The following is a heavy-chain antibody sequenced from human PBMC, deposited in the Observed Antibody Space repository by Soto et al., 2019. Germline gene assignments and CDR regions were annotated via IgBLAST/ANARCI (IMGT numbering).Heavy chain of an antibody. CDR3: ARGGHCSGTSCYLDFDY. V-gene: IGHV4-34*01. D-gene: IGHD2-2*01. Sequence: SETLSLTCSVYGGSFSAYYWSWIRQPPGKGLEWIGDINHSGTSNYNPSLKSRVTISVDSSKNQFSLKLSSLTAADTAVYYCARGGHCSGTSCYLDFDYWGQGTLVTVSS. J-gene: IGHJ4*02. CDR2: INHSGTS. CDR1: GGSFSAYY.